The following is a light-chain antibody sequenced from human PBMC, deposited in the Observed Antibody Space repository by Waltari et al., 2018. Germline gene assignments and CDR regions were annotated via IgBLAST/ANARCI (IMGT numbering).Light chain of an antibody. CDR3: QSYDSTDWV. CDR2: EDN. V-gene: IGLV6-57*02. J-gene: IGLJ3*02. Sequence: KFMLTQPHSVSESPGKTVTISCTGSGGSIATNYVQWYQQRPGSAPILLLFEDNQRPSGVPDRFSGSFDTSSNSAALTISGLKTEDEADYYCQSYDSTDWVFGGGTKLTVL. CDR1: GGSIATNY.